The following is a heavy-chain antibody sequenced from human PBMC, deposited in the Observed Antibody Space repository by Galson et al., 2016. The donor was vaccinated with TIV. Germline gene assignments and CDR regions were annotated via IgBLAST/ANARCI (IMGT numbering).Heavy chain of an antibody. CDR1: GFTFTAYT. V-gene: IGHV3-21*01. J-gene: IGHJ4*02. CDR3: ARTTLGGTWDAHFGF. D-gene: IGHD1-14*01. CDR2: MSSSNSFI. Sequence: SLRLSCAASGFTFTAYTMNWVRQAPGKGLEWVASMSSSNSFIYYEDSVKGRFTVSRDNAKKSVDLQMVSLRAEDTAVYYCARTTLGGTWDAHFGFLGLGIQVTVSS.